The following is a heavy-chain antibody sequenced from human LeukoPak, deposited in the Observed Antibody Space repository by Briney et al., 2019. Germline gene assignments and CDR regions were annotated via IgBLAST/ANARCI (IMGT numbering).Heavy chain of an antibody. CDR2: ISYSGIT. CDR1: DGSIRSGDYY. Sequence: SETLSLTCTVPDGSIRSGDYYWSWIRQHPGKGLEWIGYISYSGITYSNPSLKSRVTISVGTSKRQFSLRLNSVTPADTAVYYCARDRGLTYGYSFLDSWGQGALVTVSS. V-gene: IGHV4-31*03. J-gene: IGHJ4*02. CDR3: ARDRGLTYGYSFLDS. D-gene: IGHD5-24*01.